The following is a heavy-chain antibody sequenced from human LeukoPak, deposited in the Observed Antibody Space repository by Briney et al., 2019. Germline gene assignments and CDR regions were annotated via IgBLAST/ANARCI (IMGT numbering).Heavy chain of an antibody. D-gene: IGHD5-18*01. J-gene: IGHJ4*02. V-gene: IGHV4-34*01. CDR3: ARGRGYSYGHAGYYFDY. Sequence: SEILSLTCAVYGGSFSGYYWSWIRQPPGKGLEWVGEMNHNGDTNYNPSLKSRVTISIDTSKNQFSLKLTSVTAADTAVYYCARGRGYSYGHAGYYFDYWGQGTLVTVSS. CDR1: GGSFSGYY. CDR2: MNHNGDT.